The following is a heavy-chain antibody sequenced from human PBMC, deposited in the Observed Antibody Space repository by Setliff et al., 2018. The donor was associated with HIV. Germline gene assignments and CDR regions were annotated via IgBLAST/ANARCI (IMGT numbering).Heavy chain of an antibody. J-gene: IGHJ3*02. CDR1: GFTFISYG. CDR3: AKMHTAMDPDTFDI. CDR2: IRYDGSYR. Sequence: GPLRLSCAVSGFTFISYGMYWVRQAPGKGLEWVAFIRYDGSYRYYVDSVKGRFTISRDNSKNTMFLQMNSLRVEGTAIYYCAKMHTAMDPDTFDIWGQGTMVTVSS. V-gene: IGHV3-30*02. D-gene: IGHD5-18*01.